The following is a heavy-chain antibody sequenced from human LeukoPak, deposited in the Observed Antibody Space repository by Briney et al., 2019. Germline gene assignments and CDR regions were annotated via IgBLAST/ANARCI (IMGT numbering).Heavy chain of an antibody. D-gene: IGHD1/OR15-1a*01. CDR2: IYTSGST. CDR3: ARHSGTGVDY. CDR1: GGSISSYY. J-gene: IGHJ4*02. Sequence: SETLSLTCTVSGGSISSYYWSWIRQPPGKGLEWIGYIYTSGSTNYNPSLKSRVTISVDTSKNQFSLKLSSVTAADTAVYYCARHSGTGVDYWGQGTLVTVSS. V-gene: IGHV4-4*09.